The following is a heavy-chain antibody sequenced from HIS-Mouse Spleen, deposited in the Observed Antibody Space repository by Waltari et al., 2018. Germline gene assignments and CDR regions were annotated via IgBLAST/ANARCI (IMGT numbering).Heavy chain of an antibody. D-gene: IGHD1-26*01. CDR2: INPNSGGT. Sequence: QVQLVQSGAEVKKPGASVKVPCKASGYTFTGLYMHGGRKAPGQGLEWMGWINPNSGGTNYAQKFQGRVTMTRDTSISTAYMELSRLRSDDTAVYYCARGSGRWELLLPNWFDPWGQGTLVTVSS. J-gene: IGHJ5*02. CDR1: GYTFTGLY. CDR3: ARGSGRWELLLPNWFDP. V-gene: IGHV1-2*02.